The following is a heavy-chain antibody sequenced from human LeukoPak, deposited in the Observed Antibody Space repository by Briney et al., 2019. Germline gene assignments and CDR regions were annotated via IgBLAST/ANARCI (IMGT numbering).Heavy chain of an antibody. Sequence: SETLSLTCAVYGGSFSGYYWSWIRQPPGKGLEWIGEINHSGSTNYNPSLKSRVTISVDTSKNQFSLKLSSVTAADTAVYYCARDRGIAVAGDWGQGTLVTVSS. CDR1: GGSFSGYY. V-gene: IGHV4-34*01. D-gene: IGHD6-19*01. CDR3: ARDRGIAVAGD. J-gene: IGHJ4*02. CDR2: INHSGST.